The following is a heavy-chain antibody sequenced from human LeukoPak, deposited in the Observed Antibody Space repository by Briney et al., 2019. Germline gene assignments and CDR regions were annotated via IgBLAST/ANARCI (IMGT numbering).Heavy chain of an antibody. CDR3: AIGGIVVVPAGGDWFDP. D-gene: IGHD2-2*01. Sequence: ASVKVSCKASGYTFTSYGISWVRQAPGQGLEWMGWISAYNGNTNYAQKLQGRVTMTTDTSTSTAYMELRSLRSDDTAVYYCAIGGIVVVPAGGDWFDPWGQGTLVTVSP. CDR1: GYTFTSYG. CDR2: ISAYNGNT. V-gene: IGHV1-18*01. J-gene: IGHJ5*02.